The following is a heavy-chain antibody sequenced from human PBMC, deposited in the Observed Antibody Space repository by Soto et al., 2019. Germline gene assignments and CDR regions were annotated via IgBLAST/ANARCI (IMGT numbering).Heavy chain of an antibody. Sequence: SETLSLTCTVSGGSISSYYWSWIRQPPGKGLEWIGYVHYSWSTHYNPSLKSRVAISVDTSKNQFSLKLSSVTAADTAVYYCACFRPEVVVSGWFDPWGQGTLVTVSS. J-gene: IGHJ5*02. D-gene: IGHD3-22*01. V-gene: IGHV4-59*08. CDR2: VHYSWST. CDR3: ACFRPEVVVSGWFDP. CDR1: GGSISSYY.